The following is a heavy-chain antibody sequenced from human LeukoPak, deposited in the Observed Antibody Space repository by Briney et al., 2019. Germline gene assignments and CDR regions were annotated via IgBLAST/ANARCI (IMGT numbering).Heavy chain of an antibody. CDR1: GDNCTSYG. CDR3: ARMGEYIVVVVAATPFDY. V-gene: IGHV1-18*04. CDR2: IGAYNGNT. D-gene: IGHD2-15*01. Sequence: ASVKVSCKTSGDNCTSYGISGERQGPGQGLERMGWIGAYNGNTNYAQKLQGRVTMTTDISTSTAYMELRSLRSDDTAVYYCARMGEYIVVVVAATPFDYWGQGTLVTVSS. J-gene: IGHJ4*02.